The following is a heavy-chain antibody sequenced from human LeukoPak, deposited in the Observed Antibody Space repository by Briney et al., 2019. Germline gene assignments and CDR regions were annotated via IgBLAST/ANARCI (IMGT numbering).Heavy chain of an antibody. V-gene: IGHV3-23*01. CDR2: ISGCGGST. D-gene: IGHD3-9*01. CDR3: AKEPFLRYFDWLFPSSYFDY. J-gene: IGHJ4*02. Sequence: GGSLRLSCAASGFTFSSYAMSWVRQAPGKGLEWVSAISGCGGSTYYADSVKGRFTISRDSSKNTLYLQMNSLRADDTAVYYCAKEPFLRYFDWLFPSSYFDYWGQGTLVTVSS. CDR1: GFTFSSYA.